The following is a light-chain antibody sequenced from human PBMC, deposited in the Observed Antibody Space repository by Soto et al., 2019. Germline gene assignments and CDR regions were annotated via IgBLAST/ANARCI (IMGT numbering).Light chain of an antibody. V-gene: IGLV2-14*01. J-gene: IGLJ1*01. CDR3: SSYAGSSNV. Sequence: QSALAQPASVYGSPGQSITISCTGTSSDVGGYNYVSWYQQHPGKAPKLMIYEVSNRPSGVSNRFSGSKSGNTASLTISGLQAEDEADYYCSSYAGSSNVFGTGTRSPS. CDR1: SSDVGGYNY. CDR2: EVS.